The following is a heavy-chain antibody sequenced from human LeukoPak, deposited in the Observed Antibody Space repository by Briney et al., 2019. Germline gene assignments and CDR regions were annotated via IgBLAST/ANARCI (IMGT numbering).Heavy chain of an antibody. CDR1: GFTFSSYA. CDR2: ISGSGGST. Sequence: PGGSLRLSCAASGFTFSSYAMSWVRQAPGKGLEWVSAISGSGGSTYYADSVKGRFTISRDNSKNTLYLQMNSLRAEDMAVYYCAKPNYIVVVPAATFDPWGQGTLVTVSS. CDR3: AKPNYIVVVPAATFDP. J-gene: IGHJ5*02. V-gene: IGHV3-23*01. D-gene: IGHD2-2*01.